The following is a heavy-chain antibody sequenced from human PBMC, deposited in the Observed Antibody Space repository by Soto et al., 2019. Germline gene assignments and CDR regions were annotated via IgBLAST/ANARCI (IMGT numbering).Heavy chain of an antibody. V-gene: IGHV3-23*01. D-gene: IGHD3-22*01. CDR2: ISGSGGST. CDR1: GFTFSSYA. J-gene: IGHJ4*02. Sequence: GGSLRLSCAASGFTFSSYAMSWVRQAPGKGLEWVSAISGSGGSTYYADSVKGRFTISRDNSKNTLYLQMNSLRAEDTAVYYCAKESPDDVPHYYDSSGYYFDYWGQGTLVTVSS. CDR3: AKESPDDVPHYYDSSGYYFDY.